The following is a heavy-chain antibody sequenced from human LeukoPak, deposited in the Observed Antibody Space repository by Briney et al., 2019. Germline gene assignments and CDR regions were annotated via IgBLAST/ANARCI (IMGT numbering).Heavy chain of an antibody. Sequence: SWTLALSGSASGRFSGYSMYFVGWIRKPPGKGLEWIGSIYYSGTTYYKPSLKSLITISVDPSKNQFSLKLSSVTAADTAVYYCARHGGAAAAIDYWGQGTLVTVSS. CDR3: ARHGGAAAAIDY. J-gene: IGHJ4*02. CDR2: IYYSGTT. V-gene: IGHV4-39*01. CDR1: GRFSGYSMYF. D-gene: IGHD6-13*01.